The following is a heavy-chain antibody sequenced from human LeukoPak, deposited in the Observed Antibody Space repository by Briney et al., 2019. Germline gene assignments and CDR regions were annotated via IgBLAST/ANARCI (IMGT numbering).Heavy chain of an antibody. Sequence: GGSLRLSCAASGFTFSSSGMNWVRQSPGKGLEWVAFIRSDGTNKYYADSVKGRFTISRDNSKVTLYLQMSTLRSEDTAVYYCAKAPKRGSWYFDYWGQGTLVTVSS. V-gene: IGHV3-30*02. D-gene: IGHD6-13*01. CDR1: GFTFSSSG. J-gene: IGHJ4*02. CDR2: IRSDGTNK. CDR3: AKAPKRGSWYFDY.